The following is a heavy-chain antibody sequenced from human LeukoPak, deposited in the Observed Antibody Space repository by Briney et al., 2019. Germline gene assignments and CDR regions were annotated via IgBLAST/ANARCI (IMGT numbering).Heavy chain of an antibody. CDR1: GFTFNNYD. CDR3: EKGAQGNYYDSDNYYMMD. D-gene: IGHD3-10*01. CDR2: INGSGGST. J-gene: IGHJ4*02. V-gene: IGHV3-23*01. Sequence: GGSLRLSCAASGFTFNNYDMNWVRQAPGKGLEWVSSINGSGGSTYYADSVKGQFTISRDKSKNTVHLQMTRLRDEDTALYYCEKGAQGNYYDSDNYYMMDWGQGTLVTVSS.